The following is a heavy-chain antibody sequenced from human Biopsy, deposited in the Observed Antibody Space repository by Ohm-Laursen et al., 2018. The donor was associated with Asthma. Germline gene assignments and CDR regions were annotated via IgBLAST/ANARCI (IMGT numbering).Heavy chain of an antibody. J-gene: IGHJ6*02. Sequence: SETLFLTCAVYPGSFSGFFWTWIRQSPGKGLEWIGETNERGVTNNNPSLKSRVIISIDTYWNRVSLKLTSVTAADTAVYYCARGPELDVWGQGTTVTVSS. CDR2: TNERGVT. CDR3: ARGPELDV. CDR1: PGSFSGFF. V-gene: IGHV4-34*01.